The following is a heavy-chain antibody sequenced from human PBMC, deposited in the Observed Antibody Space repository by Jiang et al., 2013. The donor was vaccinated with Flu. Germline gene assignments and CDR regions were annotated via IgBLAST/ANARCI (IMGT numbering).Heavy chain of an antibody. J-gene: IGHJ6*02. CDR3: ARTPARPYIAAAGTNLGYYYYGMDV. V-gene: IGHV2-70*11. Sequence: PTQTLTLTCTFSGFSLSTSGMCVSWIRQPPGKALEWLARIDWDDDKYYSTSLKTRLTISKDTSKNQVVLTMTNMDPVDTATYYCARTPARPYIAAAGTNLGYYYYGMDVWGQGTTVTVSS. D-gene: IGHD6-13*01. CDR2: IDWDDDK. CDR1: GFSLSTSGMC.